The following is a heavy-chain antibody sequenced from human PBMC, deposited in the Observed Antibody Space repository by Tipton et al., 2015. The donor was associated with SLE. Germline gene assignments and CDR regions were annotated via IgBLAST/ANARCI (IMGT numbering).Heavy chain of an antibody. D-gene: IGHD2-2*01. V-gene: IGHV4-61*02. CDR3: ARDRGYCGATSCCLDS. J-gene: IGHJ4*02. CDR1: GDSIGSGSYY. Sequence: TLSLTCTVSGDSIGSGSYYWIWIRQPAGKGLEWIGRVHTSGSTNYNPSLKSRVSISVDTSKSQFSLTLRYVTAADTAVYFCARDRGYCGATSCCLDSWGQGTLVTVSS. CDR2: VHTSGST.